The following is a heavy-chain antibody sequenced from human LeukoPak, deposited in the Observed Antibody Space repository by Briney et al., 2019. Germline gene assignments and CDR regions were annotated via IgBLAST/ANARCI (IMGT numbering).Heavy chain of an antibody. CDR2: ISSSSSYI. CDR1: GFTFSSYT. Sequence: GGSLRLSCAASGFTFSSYTMNWVRQAPGKGLEWVSSISSSSSYIYYADSVKGRFTISRDNAKNSLYLQMNSLRAEDTAVYYCARFARPNAFDIWGQGTMVTVSS. CDR3: ARFARPNAFDI. V-gene: IGHV3-21*01. J-gene: IGHJ3*02.